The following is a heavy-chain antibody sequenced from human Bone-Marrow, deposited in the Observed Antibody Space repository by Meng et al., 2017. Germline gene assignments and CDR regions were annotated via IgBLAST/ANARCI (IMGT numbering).Heavy chain of an antibody. J-gene: IGHJ3*02. CDR1: GFYFNNAW. D-gene: IGHD6-19*01. V-gene: IGHV3-15*01. CDR3: ATLQFEGIAVAGTRAGGAFDI. Sequence: GESLKISCAASGFYFNNAWMSWVRQAPGKGLEWVGRIKSNTDGGTAEYAAPVTGRFTISRDDSKSTLYLQMSGLRIDDTGVYYCATLQFEGIAVAGTRAGGAFDIWGQGTMVTVSS. CDR2: IKSNTDGGTA.